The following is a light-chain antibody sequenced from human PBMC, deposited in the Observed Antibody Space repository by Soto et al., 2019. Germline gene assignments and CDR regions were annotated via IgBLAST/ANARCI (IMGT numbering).Light chain of an antibody. CDR2: DVS. CDR3: CSYAGSDTHYV. Sequence: QSALTQPRSVCGSPGQSVTISCTGTSSDVGGYNSVSWYQQHPDKAPKFMIYDVSKRPSGVPDRFSGSKSGNTASLTISGLQAEDEADYYCCSYAGSDTHYVFGTGTKVTVL. CDR1: SSDVGGYNS. J-gene: IGLJ1*01. V-gene: IGLV2-11*01.